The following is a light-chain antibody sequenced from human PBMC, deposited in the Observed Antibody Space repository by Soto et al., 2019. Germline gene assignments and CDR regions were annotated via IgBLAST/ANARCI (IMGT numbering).Light chain of an antibody. V-gene: IGKV1-39*01. CDR3: QQSYSTPPR. CDR1: QSISSS. CDR2: AAS. J-gene: IGKJ1*01. Sequence: DIQMTQSPSSLSASVGDRVTITCRASQSISSSLNWYQQKPEKAPKLLIYAASSLQSGVPSRFSGSGSGTDFTLTISSLQPEDFATYYCQQSYSTPPRFGQGTKVEIK.